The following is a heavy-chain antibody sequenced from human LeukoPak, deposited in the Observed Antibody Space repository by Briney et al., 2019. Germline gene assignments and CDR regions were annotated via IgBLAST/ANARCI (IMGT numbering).Heavy chain of an antibody. CDR1: GFTFDDYG. J-gene: IGHJ4*02. CDR3: AKNWGSGTRFDY. D-gene: IGHD7-27*01. CDR2: IYWNGGST. V-gene: IGHV3-20*04. Sequence: GGSLRLSCAASGFTFDDYGMSWVRQAPGKGLEWVSGIYWNGGSTGCADSVRGRFTISRDNAKNSLYLQMNSLRAEDTALYYCAKNWGSGTRFDYWGQGTLVTVSS.